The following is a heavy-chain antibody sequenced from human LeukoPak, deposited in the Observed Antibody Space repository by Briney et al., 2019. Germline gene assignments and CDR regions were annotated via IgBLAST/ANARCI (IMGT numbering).Heavy chain of an antibody. CDR2: IYYSGST. CDR3: ATLGAYYDILTGYHRGSFDY. J-gene: IGHJ4*02. D-gene: IGHD3-9*01. V-gene: IGHV4-31*03. Sequence: SETLSLTCTVSGGSISSGGYYGTGTPNHPGKALEGFGYIYYSGSTYYNPSLKSRVTISVDTSKNQFSLKLSSVTAADTAVYYCATLGAYYDILTGYHRGSFDYWGQGTLVTVSS. CDR1: GGSISSGGYY.